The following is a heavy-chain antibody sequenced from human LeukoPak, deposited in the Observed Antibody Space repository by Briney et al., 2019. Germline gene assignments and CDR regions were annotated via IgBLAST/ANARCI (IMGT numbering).Heavy chain of an antibody. CDR2: INHSGST. CDR3: ARAREDIVVVPAAMRIYYYYYMDV. V-gene: IGHV4-34*01. CDR1: GGSSSGYY. D-gene: IGHD2-2*01. J-gene: IGHJ6*03. Sequence: SETLSLTCAVYGGSSSGYYWSWIRQPPGKGLEWIGEINHSGSTNYNPSLKSRVTISVDTSKNQFSLKLSSVSAADTAVYYCARAREDIVVVPAAMRIYYYYYMDVWGKGTTVTVSS.